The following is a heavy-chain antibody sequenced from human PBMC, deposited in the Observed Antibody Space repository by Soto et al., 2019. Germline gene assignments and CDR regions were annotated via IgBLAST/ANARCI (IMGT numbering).Heavy chain of an antibody. CDR1: GGTFSSYA. V-gene: IGHV1-69*06. J-gene: IGHJ5*02. D-gene: IGHD6-13*01. CDR2: IIPIFGTA. Sequence: GASVKVSCKASGGTFSSYAISWVRQAPGQGLEWVGGIIPIFGTANYAQKFQGRVTITADKSTSTAYMELSSLRSEDTAVYYCARDSGGSSWYNWFDTWGQGTPVPVSP. CDR3: ARDSGGSSWYNWFDT.